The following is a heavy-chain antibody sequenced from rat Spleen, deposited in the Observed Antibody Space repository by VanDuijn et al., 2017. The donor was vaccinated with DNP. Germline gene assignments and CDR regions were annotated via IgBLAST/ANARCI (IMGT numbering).Heavy chain of an antibody. CDR1: GFTFSNYG. D-gene: IGHD4-3*01. V-gene: IGHV5S13*01. CDR2: ITSSGSDT. CDR3: IRWNSGHFDY. J-gene: IGHJ2*01. Sequence: EVQLVESGGGLVQPGRSLKLSCAASGFTFSNYGMTWIRQVPGKGLEWFASITSSGSDTYYPDSVKGRFTISRDNARNTLYLQMDSLRSEDTATYYCIRWNSGHFDYWGQGVMVTVSS.